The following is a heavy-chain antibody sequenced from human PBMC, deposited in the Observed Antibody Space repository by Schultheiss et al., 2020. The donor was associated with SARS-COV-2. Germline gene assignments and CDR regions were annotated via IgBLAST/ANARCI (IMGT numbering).Heavy chain of an antibody. Sequence: SETLSLTCAVYGGSFSGYYWSWIRQPAGKGLEWIGRIYTSGSTNYNPSLKSRVTMSVDTSKNQFSLKLSSVTAADTAVYYCAREVATIENYYYYYMDVWGKGTTVTVSS. J-gene: IGHJ6*03. D-gene: IGHD5-12*01. CDR1: GGSFSGYY. CDR2: IYTSGST. V-gene: IGHV4-59*10. CDR3: AREVATIENYYYYYMDV.